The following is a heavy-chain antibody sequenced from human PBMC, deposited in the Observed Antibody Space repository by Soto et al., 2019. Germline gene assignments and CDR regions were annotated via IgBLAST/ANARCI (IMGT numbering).Heavy chain of an antibody. CDR3: VRARYAFFDY. Sequence: VQLQESGPGLVKPSQTLSLTCTVSGGSFNSDDYYWSWIRQPPGKGLEWIGYIYYSGSTNSNPSLKSRVTMSVDTSKNQFSLRLRSVTAADTAVYFCVRARYAFFDYRGQGTLVIVSS. CDR2: IYYSGST. CDR1: GGSFNSDDYY. V-gene: IGHV4-30-4*01. J-gene: IGHJ4*02. D-gene: IGHD1-1*01.